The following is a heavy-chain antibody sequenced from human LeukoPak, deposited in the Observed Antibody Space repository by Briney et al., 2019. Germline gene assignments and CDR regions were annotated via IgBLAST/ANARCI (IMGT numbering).Heavy chain of an antibody. Sequence: ASVKVSCKASGYTFTSYGISWVRQAPGQGLEWMGWISAYNGDTNYAQKLQGRVTMTTDTSTSTAYMELRSLKSDDTAVYYCASLYYYDSSGYPLKWGQGTLVTVSS. J-gene: IGHJ4*02. V-gene: IGHV1-18*01. D-gene: IGHD3-22*01. CDR3: ASLYYYDSSGYPLK. CDR2: ISAYNGDT. CDR1: GYTFTSYG.